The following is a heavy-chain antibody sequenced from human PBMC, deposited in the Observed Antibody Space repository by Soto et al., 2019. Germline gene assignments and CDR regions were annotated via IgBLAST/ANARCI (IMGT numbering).Heavy chain of an antibody. D-gene: IGHD5-18*01. Sequence: PGGSLRLSCAASGFTFSSYGMHWVRQAPGKGLEWVAVISYDGSNKYYADSVKGRFTISRDNSKNTLYLQMNSLRAEDTAVYYCAKEFGNTAMVTYYYYYGMDVWGQGTTVTVSS. V-gene: IGHV3-30*18. J-gene: IGHJ6*02. CDR1: GFTFSSYG. CDR2: ISYDGSNK. CDR3: AKEFGNTAMVTYYYYYGMDV.